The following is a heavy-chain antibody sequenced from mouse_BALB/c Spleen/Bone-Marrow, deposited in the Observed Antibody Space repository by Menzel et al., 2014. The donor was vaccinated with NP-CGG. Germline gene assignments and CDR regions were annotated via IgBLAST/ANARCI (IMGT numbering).Heavy chain of an antibody. CDR1: GYTFTNYW. D-gene: IGHD2-1*01. CDR2: IFPGIGTT. V-gene: IGHV1S132*01. J-gene: IGHJ2*01. CDR3: ARGGNYGY. Sequence: QVQLQQSGAELVKPGASVKLSCKTSGYTFTNYWIQWVKQRPGQGLGWIGEIFPGIGTTYYNEKFKGKATLTIDTSSSTAYMQLSSLTSEHSAVYFCARGGNYGYWGQGTTLTVSS.